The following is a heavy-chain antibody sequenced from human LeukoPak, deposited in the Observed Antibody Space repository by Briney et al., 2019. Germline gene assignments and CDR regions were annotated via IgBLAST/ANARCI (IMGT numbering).Heavy chain of an antibody. CDR3: ARDKIVGPTTLDY. Sequence: GGSLRLSCAASGFTFSGYWMSWVRQTPEKGLEGVANIKQDGYEKYYVDSVKGRFTISRDNAKNSLYLQMNSLRADDTAVYYCARDKIVGPTTLDYWGQGTLVTVSS. CDR1: GFTFSGYW. J-gene: IGHJ4*02. V-gene: IGHV3-7*01. D-gene: IGHD1-26*01. CDR2: IKQDGYEK.